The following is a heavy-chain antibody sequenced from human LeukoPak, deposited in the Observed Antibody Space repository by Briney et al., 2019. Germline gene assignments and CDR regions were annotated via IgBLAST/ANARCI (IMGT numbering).Heavy chain of an antibody. CDR1: GGTFSSYA. J-gene: IGHJ4*02. D-gene: IGHD4-17*01. V-gene: IGHV1-69*04. Sequence: SVKVSCKASGGTFSSYAISWVRQAPGQGLEWMGRIIPTLGIANYAQKFQGRVTITADKSTSTAYMELSSLRSEDTAVYYCARARDYGDVPDYWGQGTLVTVSS. CDR2: IIPTLGIA. CDR3: ARARDYGDVPDY.